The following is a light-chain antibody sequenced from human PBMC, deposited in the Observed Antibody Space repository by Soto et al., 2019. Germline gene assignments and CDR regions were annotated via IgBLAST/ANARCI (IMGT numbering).Light chain of an antibody. J-gene: IGKJ4*01. Sequence: DIQMTQSPSSLSASVGDSVTITCRASQSISSYLNWYQQKPGKAPNLLIYSASSLHSGVPSRFSGSGSGTDFSLIISSLQPEDFATYYCQQSSSNPLTFGGGTRVE. V-gene: IGKV1-39*01. CDR1: QSISSY. CDR2: SAS. CDR3: QQSSSNPLT.